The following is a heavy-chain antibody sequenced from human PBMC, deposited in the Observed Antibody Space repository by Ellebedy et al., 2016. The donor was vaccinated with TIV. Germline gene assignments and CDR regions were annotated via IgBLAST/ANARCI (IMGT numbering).Heavy chain of an antibody. D-gene: IGHD3-3*01. CDR1: GGSISSYY. CDR2: ISYSGST. V-gene: IGHV4-59*01. Sequence: MPSETLSLTCSVSGGSISSYYWSWIRQHPGKGLEWVGYISYSGSTNYNPSLKSRVTISVDTSKNQFSLKLSSVTAADTAVYYCARGTPISYYDFWSGHTNTQPFDYWGQGTLVTVSS. J-gene: IGHJ4*02. CDR3: ARGTPISYYDFWSGHTNTQPFDY.